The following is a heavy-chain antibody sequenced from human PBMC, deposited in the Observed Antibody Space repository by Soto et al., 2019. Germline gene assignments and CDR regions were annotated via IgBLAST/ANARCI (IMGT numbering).Heavy chain of an antibody. D-gene: IGHD3-22*01. CDR2: IIPRSATS. CDR1: GDTFSTYT. V-gene: IGHV1-69*13. J-gene: IGHJ4*02. Sequence: ASVKVSCKASGDTFSTYTITWMRQAPGQGLEWMGGIIPRSATSKYAQKFQGRVTITADESTSTAYMEMSSLRSEDTAVYYCAATYSSGYSYWGQGTLVTVSS. CDR3: AATYSSGYSY.